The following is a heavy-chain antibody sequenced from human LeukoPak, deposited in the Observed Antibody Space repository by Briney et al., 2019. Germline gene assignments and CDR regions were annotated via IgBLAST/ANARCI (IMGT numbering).Heavy chain of an antibody. D-gene: IGHD6-19*01. Sequence: GGSLRLSCATSGFPFETNAMSWVRQAPGKGLEWMANIKQDGSEKYYVDSVKGRFTISRDNAKNSLYLQMNSLRAEDTAVYYCARWLVPYSYYSGMDVWGQGTTVTVSS. CDR1: GFPFETNA. CDR2: IKQDGSEK. J-gene: IGHJ6*02. V-gene: IGHV3-7*01. CDR3: ARWLVPYSYYSGMDV.